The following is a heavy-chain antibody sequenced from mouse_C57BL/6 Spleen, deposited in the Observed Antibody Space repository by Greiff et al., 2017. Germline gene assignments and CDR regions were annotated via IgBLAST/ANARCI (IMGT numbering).Heavy chain of an antibody. V-gene: IGHV2-6-1*01. CDR3: ARHLSYYYGSSYDAMDY. CDR1: GFSLTSYG. J-gene: IGHJ4*01. D-gene: IGHD1-1*01. Sequence: VQLVESGPGLVAPSQSLSITCTVSGFSLTSYGVHWVRQPPGKGLEWLVVIWSDGSTTYNSALKSRLSISKDNSKSQVFLKMNSLQTDDTAMYYCARHLSYYYGSSYDAMDYWGQGTSVTVSS. CDR2: IWSDGST.